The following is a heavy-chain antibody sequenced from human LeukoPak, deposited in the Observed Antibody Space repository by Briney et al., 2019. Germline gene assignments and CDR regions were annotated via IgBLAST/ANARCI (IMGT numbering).Heavy chain of an antibody. CDR3: AKDRAMIVDAFDI. Sequence: PGGSLRLSCAASGFTFSSYWMSWVRQAPGKGLEWVSAISGSGGSTYYADSVKGRFTISRDNSKNTLYLQMNSLRAEDTAVYYCAKDRAMIVDAFDIWGQGTMVTVSS. J-gene: IGHJ3*02. V-gene: IGHV3-23*01. CDR1: GFTFSSYW. CDR2: ISGSGGST. D-gene: IGHD3-22*01.